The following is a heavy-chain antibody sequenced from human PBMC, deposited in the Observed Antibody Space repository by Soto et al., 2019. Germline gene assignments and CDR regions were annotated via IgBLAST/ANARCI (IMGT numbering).Heavy chain of an antibody. CDR3: AGPDFYGSGSYYRRGYYYYGMDV. V-gene: IGHV1-18*04. D-gene: IGHD3-10*01. Sequence: ASVKVSCKASGYTFTSYGISWVRQAPGQGLEWMGWISAYNGNTNDAQKPQGRVTITTDTSTSTAYMELRSLRSDDTAVYYCAGPDFYGSGSYYRRGYYYYGMDVWGQGTTVTVSS. J-gene: IGHJ6*02. CDR1: GYTFTSYG. CDR2: ISAYNGNT.